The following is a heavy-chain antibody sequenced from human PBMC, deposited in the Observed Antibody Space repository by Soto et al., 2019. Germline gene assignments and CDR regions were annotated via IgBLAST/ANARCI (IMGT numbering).Heavy chain of an antibody. Sequence: GGSLRLSCAASGFTFNNYAMHWVRQAPGKGLEWVAVISYDESNQYYADSVKGRFTMSRDNSKNTLYLQMNNLRVEDTAVFYCARDYCSGADCYSLPGYWGQGTLVTVSS. D-gene: IGHD2-15*01. CDR2: ISYDESNQ. CDR1: GFTFNNYA. V-gene: IGHV3-30-3*01. CDR3: ARDYCSGADCYSLPGY. J-gene: IGHJ4*02.